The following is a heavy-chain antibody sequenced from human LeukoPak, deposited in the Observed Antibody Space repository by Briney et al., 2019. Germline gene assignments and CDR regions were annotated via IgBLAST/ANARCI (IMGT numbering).Heavy chain of an antibody. CDR2: IRYDGS. J-gene: IGHJ4*02. CDR3: AKHDPAFDY. V-gene: IGHV3-30*02. Sequence: GGSLRLSCAASGFTFNSYGMHWVRQAPGKGLEWVAFIRYDGSNYADSVKGRFTISIDNSKNTLYLQMNSLRAEDTAVYYCAKHDPAFDYWGQGTLVTVSS. CDR1: GFTFNSYG.